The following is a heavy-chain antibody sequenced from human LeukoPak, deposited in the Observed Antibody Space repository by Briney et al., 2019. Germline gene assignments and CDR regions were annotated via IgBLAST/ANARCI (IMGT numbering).Heavy chain of an antibody. J-gene: IGHJ6*03. CDR3: AISDGYNRPPYYYYYMDV. Sequence: KASETLSLTCTVSGGSISSGSYYGSWIRQPPGKGLEWIGNIYYSGSTNYNSSLKSRVTISVDTSKNQFSLKLSSVTAADTAVYYCAISDGYNRPPYYYYYMDVWGKGTTVTVSS. CDR1: GGSISSGSYY. CDR2: IYYSGST. D-gene: IGHD5-24*01. V-gene: IGHV4-61*01.